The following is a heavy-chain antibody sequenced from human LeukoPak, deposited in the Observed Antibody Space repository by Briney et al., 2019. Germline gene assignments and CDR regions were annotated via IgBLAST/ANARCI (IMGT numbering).Heavy chain of an antibody. CDR1: GFTFSISW. V-gene: IGHV3-7*01. CDR2: IDKHGSGK. CDR3: ARDAGWGYYDL. J-gene: IGHJ4*02. D-gene: IGHD1-26*01. Sequence: PGGSLRLSCVASGFTFSISWVTWVRQAPGKGLEWVANIDKHGSGKYYVDSVKGRFALSRDYASNSVFLQMDSLRAEDTSVYYCARDAGWGYYDLWGQGTPVTVSS.